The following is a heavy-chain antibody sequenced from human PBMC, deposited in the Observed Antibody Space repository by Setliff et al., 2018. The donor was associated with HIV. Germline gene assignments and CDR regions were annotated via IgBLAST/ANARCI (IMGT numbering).Heavy chain of an antibody. CDR3: AIALQPYYMDV. J-gene: IGHJ6*03. CDR2: IYYSGIT. V-gene: IGHV4-61*10. CDR1: GGSVNSDSHY. Sequence: SETLSLTCTVSGGSVNSDSHYWSWIRQPAGKGLEWIGRIYYSGITNYNPSLKSRVTISVNTPKNQFSLKLRSVTAADTAVYYCAIALQPYYMDVWGKGTTVTVSS.